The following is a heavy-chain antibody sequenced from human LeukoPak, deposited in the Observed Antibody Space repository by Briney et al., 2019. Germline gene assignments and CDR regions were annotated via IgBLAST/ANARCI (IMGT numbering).Heavy chain of an antibody. Sequence: GGSLRLSCAASGFTFSSYSMNWVRQAPGKGLEWVSSISNSGSYIYYADSVKGRFTISRDNAKNSLYLQMNILRAEDTAVYYCANHLACGSTSCPPFDYWGQGTLVTVSS. J-gene: IGHJ4*02. V-gene: IGHV3-21*01. D-gene: IGHD2-2*01. CDR3: ANHLACGSTSCPPFDY. CDR1: GFTFSSYS. CDR2: ISNSGSYI.